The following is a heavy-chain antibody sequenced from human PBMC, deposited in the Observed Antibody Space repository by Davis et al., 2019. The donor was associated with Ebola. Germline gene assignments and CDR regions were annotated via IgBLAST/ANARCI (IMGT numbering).Heavy chain of an antibody. V-gene: IGHV4-4*02. CDR1: GGSISSSNW. Sequence: MPSETLSLTCAVSGGSISSSNWWSWVRQPLGKGLEWIGEIYHSGSTNYNPSLKSRVTISVDKSRNQFSLRLNSVTAADTAVYYCAREWDIVVVPAAPVFDLWGQGTLVTVSS. CDR2: IYHSGST. D-gene: IGHD2-2*01. J-gene: IGHJ5*02. CDR3: AREWDIVVVPAAPVFDL.